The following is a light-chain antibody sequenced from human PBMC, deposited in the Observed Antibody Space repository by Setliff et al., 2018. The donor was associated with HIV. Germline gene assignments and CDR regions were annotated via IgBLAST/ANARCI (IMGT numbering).Light chain of an antibody. Sequence: ALTQPASVSGSPGQSITISCTGTSSDVGTYHYVSWYQQHPGKAPKLMIFDVSNRPSGVSDRFSGSKSGDTASLTISGLQAEDEADYYCSSYTSSTTIYVFGTGTKVTVL. J-gene: IGLJ1*01. V-gene: IGLV2-14*03. CDR2: DVS. CDR3: SSYTSSTTIYV. CDR1: SSDVGTYHY.